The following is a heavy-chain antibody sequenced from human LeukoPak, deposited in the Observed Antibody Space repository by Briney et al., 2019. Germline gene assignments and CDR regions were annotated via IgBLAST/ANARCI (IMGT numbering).Heavy chain of an antibody. CDR2: IYTSGST. CDR1: GRSLSSYY. Sequence: ADTLSLICTVSGRSLSSYYWIWMRQPAGKGLEWIGRIYTSGSTNYNPSLKSRVTISVDTSKNQYSLKLSSVTAADTAVYYCARGEKEYSSSSDCYHYYYYMDVWGKGTTVTVSS. CDR3: ARGEKEYSSSSDCYHYYYYMDV. J-gene: IGHJ6*03. D-gene: IGHD6-6*01. V-gene: IGHV4-4*07.